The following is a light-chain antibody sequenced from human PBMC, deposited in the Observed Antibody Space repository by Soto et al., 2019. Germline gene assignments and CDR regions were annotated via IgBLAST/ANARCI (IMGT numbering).Light chain of an antibody. CDR2: TAS. V-gene: IGKV1-9*01. CDR3: QHRHSYPIT. J-gene: IGKJ5*01. CDR1: QGIASF. Sequence: EIQLTQSPSFLSASVGDRVTITCRASQGIASFLAWYQQKPGKAPELLIHTASTLHSGVPSRFSGSGSGTEFTLTISSLQPEDFATYYCQHRHSYPITFGQGTRLEIK.